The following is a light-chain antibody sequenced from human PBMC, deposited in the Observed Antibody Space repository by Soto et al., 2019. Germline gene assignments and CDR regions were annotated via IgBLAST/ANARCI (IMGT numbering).Light chain of an antibody. J-gene: IGKJ5*01. Sequence: EIVLTQSPATLSLSPGERATLSCRASPSVTNYLAWYQQKPGQAPRLLIYGAFNRATGIPARFSGSGSGTDFTLTISRLDPEDCAVYYCQQRNIWPPVTFGQGTRLEIK. CDR2: GAF. V-gene: IGKV3-11*01. CDR3: QQRNIWPPVT. CDR1: PSVTNY.